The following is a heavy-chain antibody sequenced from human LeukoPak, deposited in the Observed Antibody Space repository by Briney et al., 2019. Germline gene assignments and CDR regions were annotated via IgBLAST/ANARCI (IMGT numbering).Heavy chain of an antibody. CDR3: ARGILGIAARKIDY. D-gene: IGHD6-6*01. CDR2: INHSGST. CDR1: GGSFSGYY. Sequence: SETLSLTCAVYGGSFSGYYWSWIRQPPGKGLEWIGEINHSGSTNYNPSLKSRVTISVDTSKNQFSLKLGSVTAADTAVYYCARGILGIAARKIDYWGQGTLVTVSS. V-gene: IGHV4-34*01. J-gene: IGHJ4*02.